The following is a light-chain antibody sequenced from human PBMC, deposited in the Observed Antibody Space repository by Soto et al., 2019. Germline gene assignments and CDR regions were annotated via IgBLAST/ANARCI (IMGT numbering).Light chain of an antibody. CDR3: SSFTSNNTYV. J-gene: IGLJ1*01. CDR1: SSDVGGTNH. CDR2: DVD. Sequence: QSALTQPASVSASPGQSITISCTGTSSDVGGTNHVSWYQQHPGRAPKLMIYDVDNRPSGVSHRFSGSKSGNTASLTISGLLAEDEADYYCSSFTSNNTYVFGTGTKVTVL. V-gene: IGLV2-14*03.